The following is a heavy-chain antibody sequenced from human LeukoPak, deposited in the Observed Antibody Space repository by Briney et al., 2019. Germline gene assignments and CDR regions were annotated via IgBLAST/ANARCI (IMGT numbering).Heavy chain of an antibody. V-gene: IGHV4-59*01. J-gene: IGHJ6*03. CDR3: ARGPNYYYMDV. CDR1: GGPISSYY. CDR2: IYYSGST. Sequence: SETLSLTCTVSGGPISSYYWSWIRQPPGKGLEWIGYIYYSGSTNYNPSLKSRVTISVDTSKNQFSLKLSSVTAADTAVYYCARGPNYYYMDVWGKGTTVTVSS.